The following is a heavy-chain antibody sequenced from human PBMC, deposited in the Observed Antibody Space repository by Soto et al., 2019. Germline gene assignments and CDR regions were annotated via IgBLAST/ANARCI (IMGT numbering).Heavy chain of an antibody. CDR3: AKDWKRDGYNYWDY. V-gene: IGHV3-30*18. CDR2: ISYDGSNK. D-gene: IGHD5-12*01. J-gene: IGHJ4*02. CDR1: GFTFSSYG. Sequence: GGSLRLSCAASGFTFSSYGMHWVRQAPGKGLEWVAVISYDGSNKYYADSVKGRFTISRDNSKNTLYLQMNSLRAEDTAVYYCAKDWKRDGYNYWDYWGQGTLVTVSS.